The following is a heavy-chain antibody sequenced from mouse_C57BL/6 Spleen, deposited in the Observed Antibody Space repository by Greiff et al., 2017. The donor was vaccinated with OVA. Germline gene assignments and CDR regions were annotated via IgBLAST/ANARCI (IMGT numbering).Heavy chain of an antibody. Sequence: QVQLQQPGAELVKPGASVKLSCKASGYTFTSYWMQWVKQRPGQGLEWIGEIDPSDSYTNYNQKFKGKATLTVDTSSSAAYMQLSSLTSQDTAVYNCARGQGPTFVNWGQGATLTVSS. CDR1: GYTFTSYW. CDR2: IDPSDSYT. D-gene: IGHD3-3*01. V-gene: IGHV1-50*01. CDR3: ARGQGPTFVN. J-gene: IGHJ2*01.